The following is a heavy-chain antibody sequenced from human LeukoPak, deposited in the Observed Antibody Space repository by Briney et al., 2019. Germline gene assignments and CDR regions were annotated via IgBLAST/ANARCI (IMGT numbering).Heavy chain of an antibody. CDR1: GGSISSYY. Sequence: SETPSLTCTVSGGSISSYYWSWIRQPPGKGLEWIGYIYYSGSTNYNPSLKSRVTISVDTSKNQFSLKLSSVTAADTAVYYCARVTSSSWYGAYAFDIWGQGTMVTVSS. V-gene: IGHV4-59*01. CDR3: ARVTSSSWYGAYAFDI. D-gene: IGHD6-13*01. CDR2: IYYSGST. J-gene: IGHJ3*02.